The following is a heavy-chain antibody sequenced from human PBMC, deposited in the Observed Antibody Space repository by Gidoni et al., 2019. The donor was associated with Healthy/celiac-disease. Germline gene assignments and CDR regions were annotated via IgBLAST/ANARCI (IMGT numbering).Heavy chain of an antibody. J-gene: IGHJ4*02. V-gene: IGHV2-5*02. CDR2: IYWDDDK. Sequence: QITLKESGTTLVKPTQTLTLNCTFSGFSLSTSGVGVGWIRQPPGKALEWLALIYWDDDKRYSPSLKSRLAITKDTSKNQVVLTMTNMDPVDTATYYCAHIAVAGTSDYWGQGTLVTVSS. CDR3: AHIAVAGTSDY. D-gene: IGHD6-19*01. CDR1: GFSLSTSGVG.